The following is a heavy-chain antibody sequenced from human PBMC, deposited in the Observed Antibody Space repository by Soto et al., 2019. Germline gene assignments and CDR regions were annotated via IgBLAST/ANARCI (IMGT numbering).Heavy chain of an antibody. V-gene: IGHV4-61*01. CDR3: ARDPCGSDCYSGLDY. D-gene: IGHD2-21*02. CDR1: AGSITGDSYY. Sequence: PSETLSLTCNVSAGSITGDSYYWTWIRQPPGKGPEWLGYISYNGRTNYNPSLKSRVTISVDTSRKQFFLRLTSVTAADTAIYYCARDPCGSDCYSGLDYWGQGSLVTVSS. J-gene: IGHJ4*02. CDR2: ISYNGRT.